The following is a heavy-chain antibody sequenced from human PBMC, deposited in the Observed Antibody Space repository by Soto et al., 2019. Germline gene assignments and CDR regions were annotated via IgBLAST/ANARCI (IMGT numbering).Heavy chain of an antibody. D-gene: IGHD3-10*01. CDR3: AGRRDGSGSLEY. V-gene: IGHV4-4*02. J-gene: IGHJ4*02. CDR2: IYHSGTT. Sequence: QVQLQESGPGLVKPSGTLSLTCAVSGGSISSNNWWIWVRQPPGKGLEWIGEIYHSGTTGYNPSFKSRGTISVDKSKNQFSLKLSAVTAADTTVYYCAGRRDGSGSLEYWGQGTLLTVSS. CDR1: GGSISSNNW.